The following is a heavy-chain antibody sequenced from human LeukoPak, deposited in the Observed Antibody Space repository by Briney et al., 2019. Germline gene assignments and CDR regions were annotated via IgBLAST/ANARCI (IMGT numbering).Heavy chain of an antibody. CDR1: AFTFSSYG. V-gene: IGHV3-33*06. Sequence: GGSLRLSCAASAFTFSSYGMHWVRQAQGKGLEWVAVLWYDGSNKYYADSVKGRFTISRDNSKNTLYLQMNNTRAEDTAGYYCAKYRGYDFWSGYLDYWGQGTVVTVSS. D-gene: IGHD3-3*01. CDR3: AKYRGYDFWSGYLDY. CDR2: LWYDGSNK. J-gene: IGHJ4*02.